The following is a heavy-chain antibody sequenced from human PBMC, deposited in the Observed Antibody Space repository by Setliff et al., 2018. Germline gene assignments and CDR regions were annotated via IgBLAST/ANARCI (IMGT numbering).Heavy chain of an antibody. D-gene: IGHD2-2*01. Sequence: GGSLRLSCAASRFTFSNYAMSWVRQAPGKGLEWVSAISASGRTTYSADSVKGRFTISRDNSKNTLSLQMNSLRAEDTAVYYCAKDWNPSTYWYTDYFDSWGQGTLVTVSS. V-gene: IGHV3-23*01. CDR1: RFTFSNYA. CDR2: ISASGRTT. CDR3: AKDWNPSTYWYTDYFDS. J-gene: IGHJ4*02.